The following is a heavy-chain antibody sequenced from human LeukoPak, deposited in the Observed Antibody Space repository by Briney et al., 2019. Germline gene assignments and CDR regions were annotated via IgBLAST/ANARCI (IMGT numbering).Heavy chain of an antibody. Sequence: SETLSLTCTVSGGSISSGSYYWSWIRQPAGKGLEWIGRIYTSGSTNYNPSLGSRVTISIDTSKNQFSLKLSSVTAADTAVYYCARALGYCSGGSCYQPDYWGQGTLVTVSS. D-gene: IGHD2-15*01. CDR3: ARALGYCSGGSCYQPDY. CDR1: GGSISSGSYY. J-gene: IGHJ4*02. CDR2: IYTSGST. V-gene: IGHV4-61*02.